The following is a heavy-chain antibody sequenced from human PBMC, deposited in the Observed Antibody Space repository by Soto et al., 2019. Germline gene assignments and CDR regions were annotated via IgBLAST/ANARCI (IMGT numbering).Heavy chain of an antibody. Sequence: PSETLSLTCTVSGGSISSYYWSWTRQPPGKGLEWIGYIYYSGSTNYNPSLKSRVTISVDTSKNQFSLKLSSVTAADTAVYYCARDAGSGSHDYYYYYGMDVWGQGTTVTVS. V-gene: IGHV4-59*01. J-gene: IGHJ6*02. CDR3: ARDAGSGSHDYYYYYGMDV. CDR2: IYYSGST. CDR1: GGSISSYY. D-gene: IGHD3-10*01.